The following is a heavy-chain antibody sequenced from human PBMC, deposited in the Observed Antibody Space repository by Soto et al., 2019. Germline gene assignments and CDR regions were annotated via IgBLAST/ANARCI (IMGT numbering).Heavy chain of an antibody. CDR3: ARAGGEGDYVWGSYRYNYYYYGMDV. D-gene: IGHD3-16*02. V-gene: IGHV3-21*01. CDR2: ISSSSSYI. Sequence: PGGSLRLSCAASGFTFSSYSINWVRQAPGKGLEWVSSISSSSSYIYYADSVKGRFTISRDNAKNSLYLQMNSLRAEDTAVYYCARAGGEGDYVWGSYRYNYYYYGMDVWGQGTTVTVSS. CDR1: GFTFSSYS. J-gene: IGHJ6*02.